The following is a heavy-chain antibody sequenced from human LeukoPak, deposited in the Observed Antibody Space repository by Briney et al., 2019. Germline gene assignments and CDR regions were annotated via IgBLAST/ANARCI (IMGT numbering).Heavy chain of an antibody. CDR2: IKQDGSEK. CDR1: GFTFSSYW. D-gene: IGHD4-17*01. CDR3: AKSIGYGDYEGSYGMDV. V-gene: IGHV3-7*01. J-gene: IGHJ6*02. Sequence: PGGSLRLSYAASGFTFSSYWMSWVRQAPGKGLEWVANIKQDGSEKYYVDAVKGRFTISRDNAKNSLYLQMNSLRAEDTAIYYCAKSIGYGDYEGSYGMDVWGHGATVTVSS.